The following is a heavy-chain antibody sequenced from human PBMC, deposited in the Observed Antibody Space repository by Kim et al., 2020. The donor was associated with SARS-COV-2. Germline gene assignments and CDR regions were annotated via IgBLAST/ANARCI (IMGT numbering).Heavy chain of an antibody. CDR1: GGSISSYY. CDR2: IYTSGST. D-gene: IGHD3-9*01. Sequence: SETQSLTCTVSGGSISSYYWSWIRQPAGKGLEWIGRIYTSGSTNYNPSLKSRVTMSVDTSKNQFSLKLSSVTAADTAVYYCARGPLSGYDILTGYYLTSGFDYWGQGTLVTVSS. V-gene: IGHV4-4*07. J-gene: IGHJ4*02. CDR3: ARGPLSGYDILTGYYLTSGFDY.